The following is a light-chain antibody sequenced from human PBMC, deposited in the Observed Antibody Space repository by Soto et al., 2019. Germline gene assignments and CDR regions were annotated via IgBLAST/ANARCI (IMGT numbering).Light chain of an antibody. CDR3: QKCNSAPFT. CDR1: QGIYNY. J-gene: IGKJ3*01. CDR2: AAS. V-gene: IGKV1-27*01. Sequence: DTQMTQSPSSLSASVGDRVTITCRASQGIYNYLAWYQQTPGKVPKILIYAASSLVSGVPSRFSGSGSGTDFTLTISSLQPEDVATYYCQKCNSAPFTFGPGTNVDIK.